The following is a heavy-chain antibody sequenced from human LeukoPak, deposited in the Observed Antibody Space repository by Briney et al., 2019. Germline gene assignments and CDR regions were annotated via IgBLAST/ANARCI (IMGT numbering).Heavy chain of an antibody. D-gene: IGHD3-10*01. CDR3: ARDPGSGYYGMDV. V-gene: IGHV1-46*01. CDR1: GYIFSSYY. CDR2: INPSGGNT. Sequence: ASVKVSCKASGYIFSSYYMHWVRQAPGQGLERMGMINPSGGNTNYAQKFQGSVTMTRDTSTSTVYMELSSLRSEDTAVYYCARDPGSGYYGMDVWGQGTTVTVSS. J-gene: IGHJ6*02.